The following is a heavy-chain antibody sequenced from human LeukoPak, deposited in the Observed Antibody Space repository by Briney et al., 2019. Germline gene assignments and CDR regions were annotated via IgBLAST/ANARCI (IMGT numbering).Heavy chain of an antibody. CDR3: AKVSAGTLVADY. D-gene: IGHD6-13*01. Sequence: GGSLRLSCAASGFTFSSYAMSWVRQAPGKGLEWVSAISGSGGSTYYADSVKGRFTISRDNSKNTLYLQMNSLRAEATAVYYCAKVSAGTLVADYWGQGTLVTVSS. CDR1: GFTFSSYA. V-gene: IGHV3-23*01. CDR2: ISGSGGST. J-gene: IGHJ4*02.